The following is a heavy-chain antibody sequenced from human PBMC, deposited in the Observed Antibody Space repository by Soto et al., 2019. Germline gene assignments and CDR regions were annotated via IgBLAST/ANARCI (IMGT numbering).Heavy chain of an antibody. CDR2: ISGSGGST. D-gene: IGHD3-10*01. J-gene: IGHJ6*03. CDR3: AKDGAGVEITMVRGFYYYMDV. V-gene: IGHV3-23*01. Sequence: EVQLLESGGGLVQPGGSLRLSCAASGFTFSSYAMSWVRQAPGKGLEWVSAISGSGGSTYYADAVNGRFTISRDNSMTTLYLQMNSLRAEDSAVYYCAKDGAGVEITMVRGFYYYMDVWGKGTTVTVSS. CDR1: GFTFSSYA.